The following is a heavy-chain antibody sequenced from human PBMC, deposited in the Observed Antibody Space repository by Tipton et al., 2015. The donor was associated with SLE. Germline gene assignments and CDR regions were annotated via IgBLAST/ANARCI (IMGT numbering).Heavy chain of an antibody. V-gene: IGHV4-4*09. Sequence: TLSLTCTVSGGSISSYYWSWIRQPPGKGLEWIGYIYTSGSTNYNPSLKSRVTISVDTSKNQFSLKLSSVTAADTAVYYCARFRGGDFWSGYLNYYFDYWGQGTLVTVSS. CDR3: ARFRGGDFWSGYLNYYFDY. CDR2: IYTSGST. CDR1: GGSISSYY. J-gene: IGHJ4*02. D-gene: IGHD3-3*01.